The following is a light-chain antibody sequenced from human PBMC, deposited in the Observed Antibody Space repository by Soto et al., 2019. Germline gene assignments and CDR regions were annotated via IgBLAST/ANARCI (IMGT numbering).Light chain of an antibody. CDR3: QQSVSTPIYS. CDR2: AAS. V-gene: IGKV1-39*01. Sequence: DIHMTQSPSYLSASVGDRVAITCRASQNIRNYLNWYQQKPGKAPNLLIYAASRLQSGVPSRFAGSGSGTHFTLTITSLQPEDVGTYFCQQSVSTPIYSFGQGTNVDIK. CDR1: QNIRNY. J-gene: IGKJ2*03.